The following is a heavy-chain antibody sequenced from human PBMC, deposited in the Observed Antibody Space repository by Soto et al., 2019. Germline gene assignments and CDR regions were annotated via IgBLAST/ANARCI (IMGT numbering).Heavy chain of an antibody. CDR3: ARCGIGEYSSSSVYYYYGMDV. V-gene: IGHV3-30-3*01. D-gene: IGHD6-6*01. CDR2: ISYDGSNK. Sequence: PGGSLRLSCAASGFTFSSYAMHWVRQAPGKGLEWVAVISYDGSNKYYADSVKGRFTISRDNSKNTLYLQMNSLRAEDTAVYYCARCGIGEYSSSSVYYYYGMDVWGQGTTVTVSS. J-gene: IGHJ6*02. CDR1: GFTFSSYA.